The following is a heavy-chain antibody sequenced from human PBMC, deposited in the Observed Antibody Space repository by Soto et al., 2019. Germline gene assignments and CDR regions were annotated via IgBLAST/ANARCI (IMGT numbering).Heavy chain of an antibody. Sequence: ASVKVSCKASGYTFTIYAMHWVLQAPGQRLEWMGWINAGNGNTKYSQKFQGRVTITRDTSASTAYMELSSLRSEDTAVYYCARDRQKINWFDPWGQGTLVTSPQ. CDR2: INAGNGNT. CDR1: GYTFTIYA. CDR3: ARDRQKINWFDP. J-gene: IGHJ5*02. V-gene: IGHV1-3*01.